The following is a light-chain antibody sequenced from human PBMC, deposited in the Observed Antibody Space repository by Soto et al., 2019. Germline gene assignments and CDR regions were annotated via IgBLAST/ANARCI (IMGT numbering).Light chain of an antibody. V-gene: IGKV1-9*01. CDR1: QGISSA. J-gene: IGKJ4*01. CDR2: AAS. CDR3: QQISSYTLN. Sequence: QLTQSPSSLSASVGDRVTITCRASQGISSALAWYHQEPGKAPRLLIYAASTLQSGVPSRFSGSGSGTDFTLTISSLQPEDFATYYCQQISSYTLNVGGGTKVDIK.